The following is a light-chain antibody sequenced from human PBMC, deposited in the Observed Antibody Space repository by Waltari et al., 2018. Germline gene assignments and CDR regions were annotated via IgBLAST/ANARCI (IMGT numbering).Light chain of an antibody. V-gene: IGLV2-18*02. CDR3: MSYTTSDTWV. J-gene: IGLJ3*02. CDR1: NSDVGYFNR. Sequence: QSALTQPPSVSGSPGQSVTISCTGTNSDVGYFNRVTWYQKAPGTPPKLLIFEVTNRPSGVPDRFSGSKSGNTASLTISGLQADDETDYYCMSYTTSDTWVFGGGTKVTVL. CDR2: EVT.